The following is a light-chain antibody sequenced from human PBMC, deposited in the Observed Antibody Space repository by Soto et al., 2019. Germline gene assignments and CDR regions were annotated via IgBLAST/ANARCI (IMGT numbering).Light chain of an antibody. CDR3: TSYTRSSTYV. Sequence: QSVLTQPASVPGSPGQSITVSCTGTSSDVGGYDYVSWYQQHPGNAPKLLISDVTNRPSGVSNRFSGSKSGNTASLTISGLQTEDEADYYCTSYTRSSTYVFGTGTKVTVL. CDR2: DVT. V-gene: IGLV2-14*01. CDR1: SSDVGGYDY. J-gene: IGLJ1*01.